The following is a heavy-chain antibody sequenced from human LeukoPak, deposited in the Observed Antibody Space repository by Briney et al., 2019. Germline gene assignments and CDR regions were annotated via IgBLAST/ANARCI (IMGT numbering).Heavy chain of an antibody. J-gene: IGHJ6*02. V-gene: IGHV3-48*03. CDR2: ISSSGGAI. CDR3: ARPPSITNPYYGLDV. D-gene: IGHD3-3*01. Sequence: SGGSLRLSCAASGFTFSSYDMHWVRQAPGKGLEWLSCISSSGGAIYYADSVKGRFTISRDNAKNALYLQMNSLRAGDTAVYYCARPPSITNPYYGLDVWGQGTTVTVSS. CDR1: GFTFSSYD.